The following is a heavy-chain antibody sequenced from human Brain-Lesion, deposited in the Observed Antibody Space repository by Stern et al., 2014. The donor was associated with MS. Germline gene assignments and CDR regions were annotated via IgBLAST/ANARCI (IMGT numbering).Heavy chain of an antibody. CDR2: INPYSGDT. Sequence: QVQLVQPGAEVKKPGASVKVSCKASGYTFTDYFMHWVRQAPGHGLEWLGWINPYSGDTKYAQKFQGWVTMTRDTSISTAYMELNSLRSDDTAVYYCARVSGGVFGGMDVWGQGTTVT. V-gene: IGHV1-2*04. D-gene: IGHD4-23*01. CDR1: GYTFTDYF. J-gene: IGHJ6*02. CDR3: ARVSGGVFGGMDV.